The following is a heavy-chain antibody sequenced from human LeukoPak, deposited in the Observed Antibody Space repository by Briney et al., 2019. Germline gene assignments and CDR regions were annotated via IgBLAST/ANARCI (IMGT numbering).Heavy chain of an antibody. CDR2: IYHSGST. J-gene: IGHJ4*02. Sequence: PSETLSPTCVVSGGSISSSNSWSWVRQPPGKGLEWIGEIYHSGSTNYNPSLKSRVTMSVDKSKNQFSLNLSSVAAADTAVYYCARRTSGWYGIDYWGQGTLVTVSS. CDR1: GGSISSSNS. CDR3: ARRTSGWYGIDY. D-gene: IGHD6-19*01. V-gene: IGHV4-4*02.